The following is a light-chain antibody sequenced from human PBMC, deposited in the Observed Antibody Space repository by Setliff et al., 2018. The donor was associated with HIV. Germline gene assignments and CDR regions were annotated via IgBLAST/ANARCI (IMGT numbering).Light chain of an antibody. CDR1: SNDVGRYDL. CDR2: QAT. J-gene: IGLJ1*01. CDR3: CSNTGSNTFV. V-gene: IGLV2-23*01. Sequence: ALAQPASVSGSPGQSITISCTGTSNDVGRYDLVSWYQQHPARAPKLIIYQATRRPSGVSNRFSGSKSGNVASLTISGLQAEDEADYYCCSNTGSNTFVFGTGT.